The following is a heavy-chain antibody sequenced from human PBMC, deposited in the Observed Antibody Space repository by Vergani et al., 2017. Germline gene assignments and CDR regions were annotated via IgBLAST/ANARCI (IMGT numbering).Heavy chain of an antibody. V-gene: IGHV4-4*02. CDR1: GGSISSGNW. Sequence: QLQLQESGPRLVKPSGTLSLTCAVSGGSISSGNWWSWVRQPPGKGLEWIGEIYQSGSTNYNPSLKSRVIISVDKSKNQFSLKLSSVTAADTAVYYCARYSNRFLLDYWGQGTLVTVSS. CDR3: ARYSNRFLLDY. D-gene: IGHD3-3*01. CDR2: IYQSGST. J-gene: IGHJ4*02.